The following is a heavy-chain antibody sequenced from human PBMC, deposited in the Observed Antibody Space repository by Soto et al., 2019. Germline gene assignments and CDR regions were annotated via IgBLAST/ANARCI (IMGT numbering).Heavy chain of an antibody. Sequence: EVQLVESGGDLVQPGGSPRLSCAASGFTFSNYPMYWVRQTPGKGLVWVSRISGDGRSTIYADSVKGRFTISRDNARNTLYLQMNTLRAEDTAVYYCGRVGNGEGYYWGQGTLVTVSS. V-gene: IGHV3-74*01. CDR1: GFTFSNYP. D-gene: IGHD2-8*01. J-gene: IGHJ4*02. CDR2: ISGDGRST. CDR3: GRVGNGEGYY.